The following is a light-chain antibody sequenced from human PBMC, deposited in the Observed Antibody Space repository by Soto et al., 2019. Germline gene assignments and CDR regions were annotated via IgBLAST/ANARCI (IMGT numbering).Light chain of an antibody. CDR2: DND. J-gene: IGLJ2*01. Sequence: QSVLTQPPSVSAAPGQTVTISCSGRSSNIGSNYVSWYQHLPGAAPKLLIYDNDKRPSGIADRFSASKSGTSSTLGITGLQTGDEADYYCGTWDSSLSAVVFGGGTKLTVL. V-gene: IGLV1-51*01. CDR1: SSNIGSNY. CDR3: GTWDSSLSAVV.